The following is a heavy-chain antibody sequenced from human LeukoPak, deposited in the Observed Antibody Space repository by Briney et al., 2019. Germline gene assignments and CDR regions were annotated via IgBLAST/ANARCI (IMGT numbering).Heavy chain of an antibody. V-gene: IGHV3-64D*06. CDR1: GFTFSTYF. Sequence: PGGCLRLSCSASGFTFSTYFMHWVRQAPGKGLECVSAITGSGGSTYYADSVKGRFTISRDNSKNTLYLQMSSLRAEDTAVYYCTSDTVDTSLRIDYWGLATLVTVSS. D-gene: IGHD5-18*01. J-gene: IGHJ4*02. CDR2: ITGSGGST. CDR3: TSDTVDTSLRIDY.